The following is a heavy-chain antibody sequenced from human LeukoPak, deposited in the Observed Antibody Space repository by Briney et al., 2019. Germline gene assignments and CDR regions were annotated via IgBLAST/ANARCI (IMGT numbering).Heavy chain of an antibody. V-gene: IGHV4-39*01. CDR2: ISYSGST. J-gene: IGHJ4*02. CDR1: GGSISSSSYY. Sequence: KPSETLSLTCTVSGGSISSSSYYWGWIRQPPGKGLEWIGSISYSGSTYYNPSLKSRVTISVDTSKNQFSLKLSSVTAADTAVYYCARHPLVGADYWGQGTLVTVSS. D-gene: IGHD1-26*01. CDR3: ARHPLVGADY.